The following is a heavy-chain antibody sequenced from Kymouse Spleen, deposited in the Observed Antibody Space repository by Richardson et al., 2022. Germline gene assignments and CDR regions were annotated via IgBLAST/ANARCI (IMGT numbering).Heavy chain of an antibody. J-gene: IGHJ6*02. CDR3: AGIAAAATFYYYYGMDV. D-gene: IGHD6-13*01. V-gene: IGHV3-9*01. CDR2: ISWNSGSI. Sequence: EVQLVESGGGLVQPGRSLRLSCAASGFTFDDYAMHWVRQAPGKGLEWVSGISWNSGSIGYADSVKGRFTISRDNAKNSLYLQMNSLRAEDTALYYCAGIAAAATFYYYYGMDVWGQGTTVTVSS. CDR1: GFTFDDYA.